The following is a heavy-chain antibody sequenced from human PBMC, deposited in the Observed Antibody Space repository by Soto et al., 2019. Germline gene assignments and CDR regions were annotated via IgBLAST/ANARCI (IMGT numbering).Heavy chain of an antibody. CDR1: GYTFSSYG. J-gene: IGHJ4*02. CDR3: ARDRSTSRSERRSFDY. Sequence: QVQLVQSGAEVKKPGASVKVSCKASGYTFSSYGISWVRQAPGQGLEWMGWISANNANTNYAQNLQGRVTMTTDTSTNTAYMELRSLRSDDTAVYYCARDRSTSRSERRSFDYWGQGTLVTVSS. D-gene: IGHD6-13*01. CDR2: ISANNANT. V-gene: IGHV1-18*01.